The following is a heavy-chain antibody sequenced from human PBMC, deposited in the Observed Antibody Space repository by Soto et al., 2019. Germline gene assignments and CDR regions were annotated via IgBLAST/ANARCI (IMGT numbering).Heavy chain of an antibody. V-gene: IGHV1-46*01. CDR1: GYTFTSYY. CDR3: ASSPSIAYCGGDCYLDY. CDR2: INPSGGST. D-gene: IGHD2-21*02. Sequence: GASVKVSCKASGYTFTSYYMHWVRQAPGQGLEWMGIINPSGGSTSYAQKFQGRVTMTRDTSTSTVSMELSSLRSEDTAVYYCASSPSIAYCGGDCYLDYWGQGTLVTVSS. J-gene: IGHJ4*02.